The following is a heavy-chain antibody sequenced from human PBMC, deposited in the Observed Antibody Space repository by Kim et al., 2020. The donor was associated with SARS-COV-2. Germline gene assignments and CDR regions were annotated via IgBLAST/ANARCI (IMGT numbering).Heavy chain of an antibody. CDR2: ISAYNGNT. CDR1: GYTFTSYG. D-gene: IGHD2-15*01. J-gene: IGHJ5*02. CDR3: ARDCGGSCYLNWFDP. Sequence: ASVKVSCKASGYTFTSYGISWVRQAPGQGLEWMGWISAYNGNTNYAQKLQGRVTMTTDTSTSTAYMELRSLRSDDTAVYYCARDCGGSCYLNWFDPWGQGTLVTVSS. V-gene: IGHV1-18*01.